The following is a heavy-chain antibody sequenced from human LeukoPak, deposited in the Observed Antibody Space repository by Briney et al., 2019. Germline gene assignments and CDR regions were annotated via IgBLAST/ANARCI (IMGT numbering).Heavy chain of an antibody. CDR2: ISAYNGNT. D-gene: IGHD3-3*01. CDR1: GYTFTSYG. Sequence: GASVKVSCKASGYTFTSYGISWVRQAPGQGLEWMGWISAYNGNTNYAQKLQGRVTMTTDTSTSTAYMELRSPRSDDTAVYYCARGPDTIFGVVTPAHWGQGTLVTVSS. CDR3: ARGPDTIFGVVTPAH. J-gene: IGHJ4*02. V-gene: IGHV1-18*01.